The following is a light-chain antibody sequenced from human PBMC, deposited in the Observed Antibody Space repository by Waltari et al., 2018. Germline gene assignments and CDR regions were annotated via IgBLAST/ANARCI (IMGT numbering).Light chain of an antibody. Sequence: SYELTQPPSVPVSPGQTATITCAGDNLGGMFTSWYQQKPGQSRLTIMYQDRKRPSWITERCSGSNAGNTATLLSSGTQAMDQADYSFLAWDGRTQWAFGPGTKVAVL. V-gene: IGLV3-1*01. J-gene: IGLJ1*01. CDR2: QDR. CDR1: NLGGMF. CDR3: LAWDGRTQWA.